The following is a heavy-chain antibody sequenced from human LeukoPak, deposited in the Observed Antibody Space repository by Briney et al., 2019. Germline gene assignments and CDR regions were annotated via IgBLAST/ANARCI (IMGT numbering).Heavy chain of an antibody. J-gene: IGHJ4*02. CDR1: GFSLSDSH. V-gene: IGHV3-73*01. CDR3: SRQTDSCHDY. CDR2: IRSKTDNYAT. Sequence: GGSLKLSCVASGFSLSDSHMHWVRQASGKGLEWVGHIRSKTDNYATAYAASVKGRFTISRDESKNTAYLQMNSQETDDTAVYYCSRQTDSCHDYWGQGTLVTVSS. D-gene: IGHD2-2*01.